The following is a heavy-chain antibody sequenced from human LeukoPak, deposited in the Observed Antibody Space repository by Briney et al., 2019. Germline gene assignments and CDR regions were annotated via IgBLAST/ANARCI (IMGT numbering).Heavy chain of an antibody. J-gene: IGHJ5*02. CDR1: GGTFSSYA. CDR2: IIPIFGTA. V-gene: IGHV1-69*05. Sequence: GASVKVSCKASGGTFSSYAISWVRQAPGQGLEWMGGIIPIFGTANYAQKFQGRVTITTDESTSTAYMELSSLRSEDTAVYYCARVYDFWSGAYGWFDPWGQGTLVTVSS. CDR3: ARVYDFWSGAYGWFDP. D-gene: IGHD3-3*01.